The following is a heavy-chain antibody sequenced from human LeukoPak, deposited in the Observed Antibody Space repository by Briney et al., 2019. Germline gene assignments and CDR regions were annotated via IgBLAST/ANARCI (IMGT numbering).Heavy chain of an antibody. CDR2: ISGSGDST. V-gene: IGHV3-23*01. J-gene: IGHJ4*02. CDR1: GFTFSSSA. CDR3: AKDRDIVVVPAATDYYFDY. D-gene: IGHD2-2*01. Sequence: GGSLRLSCAAPGFTFSSSAMSWVRQAPGKGLEWVSAISGSGDSTYYADSVKGRFTISRDNSKNTLYLQMNSLRAEDTAIYYCAKDRDIVVVPAATDYYFDYWGQGTLVTVSS.